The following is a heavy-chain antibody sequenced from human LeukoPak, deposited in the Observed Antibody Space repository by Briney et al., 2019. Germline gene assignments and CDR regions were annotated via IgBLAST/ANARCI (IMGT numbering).Heavy chain of an antibody. CDR2: IIPIFGIA. J-gene: IGHJ4*02. CDR1: GGTFSNNA. V-gene: IGHV1-69*04. CDR3: ARRGSDAGFDY. Sequence: SVKVSCKASGGTFSNNAISWVRQAPGQGLEWMGRIIPIFGIANYAQKFQGRVTITADKSTSTAYMELSSLRSEDTAVYYCARRGSDAGFDYWGQGTLVTVSS. D-gene: IGHD2-2*01.